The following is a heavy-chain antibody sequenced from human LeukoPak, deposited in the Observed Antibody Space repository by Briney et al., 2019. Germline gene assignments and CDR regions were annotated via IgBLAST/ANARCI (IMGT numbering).Heavy chain of an antibody. CDR2: IYYSGST. CDR3: ARHGSGWYDYYYGMDV. D-gene: IGHD6-19*01. CDR1: GGSISSYY. Sequence: SETLSLTCTVSGGSISSYYWSWIRQPPGKGLEWIGYIYYSGSTNYNPSLKSRVTISVDTSKNQFSLKLSSVTAADTAVYYCARHGSGWYDYYYGMDVWGQGTTVTVPS. J-gene: IGHJ6*02. V-gene: IGHV4-59*08.